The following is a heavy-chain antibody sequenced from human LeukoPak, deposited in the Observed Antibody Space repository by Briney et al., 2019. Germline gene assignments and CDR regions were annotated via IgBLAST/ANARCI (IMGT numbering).Heavy chain of an antibody. J-gene: IGHJ2*01. Sequence: ASVKVSCKASGYTFIGYYLYWVRQAPGQGLEWMGWLNPNSGGTNYAQNFQGSVTMTRDTSISTAYMELNSLRSDDTAVYYCARAETPGPSNWYLDLWGRGTLVTVSS. CDR3: ARAETPGPSNWYLDL. CDR2: LNPNSGGT. D-gene: IGHD4-23*01. V-gene: IGHV1-2*02. CDR1: GYTFIGYY.